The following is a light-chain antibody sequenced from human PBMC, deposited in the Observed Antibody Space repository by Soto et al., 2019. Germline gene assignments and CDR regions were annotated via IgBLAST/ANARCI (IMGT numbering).Light chain of an antibody. J-gene: IGKJ4*01. CDR2: DAS. CDR1: QSVSSY. V-gene: IGKV3-11*02. Sequence: EIVLTQSPATLSLSPGERATLSCRASQSVSSYLAWYQQKPGQAPRLLIYDASNRATGIPARFSGSGSGRDFTLTISSLEPEDFADYYCQQRSNWPRGLTFGGGTKVEIK. CDR3: QQRSNWPRGLT.